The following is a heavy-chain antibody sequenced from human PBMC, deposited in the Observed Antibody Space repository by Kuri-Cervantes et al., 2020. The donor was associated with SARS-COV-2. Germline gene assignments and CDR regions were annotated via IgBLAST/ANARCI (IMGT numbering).Heavy chain of an antibody. CDR3: TREDDYIDLELGFDY. CDR1: GITFGDYA. Sequence: GESLKISCIGSGITFGDYAMRWFRQAPGKGQEWVGFIRSKAHGGTTEYAASVKGRFTITRDDSKSIASLQMNTLKTEDTAVYYCTREDDYIDLELGFDYWGQGTLVTVSS. V-gene: IGHV3-49*03. D-gene: IGHD4-17*01. J-gene: IGHJ4*02. CDR2: IRSKAHGGTT.